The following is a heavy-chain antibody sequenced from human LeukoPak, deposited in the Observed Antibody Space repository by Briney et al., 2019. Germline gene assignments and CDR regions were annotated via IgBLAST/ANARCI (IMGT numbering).Heavy chain of an antibody. CDR1: GGTFSSYA. J-gene: IGHJ6*02. CDR3: ARVPIVATDVPYGMDV. Sequence: ASVKVSCKASGGTFSSYAISWVRQAPGQGLEWMGGIIPIFGTANYAQKFQGRVTITADESTSTAYMELSSLRSEDTAVYYCARVPIVATDVPYGMDVWGQGTTVTVSS. V-gene: IGHV1-69*01. D-gene: IGHD5-12*01. CDR2: IIPIFGTA.